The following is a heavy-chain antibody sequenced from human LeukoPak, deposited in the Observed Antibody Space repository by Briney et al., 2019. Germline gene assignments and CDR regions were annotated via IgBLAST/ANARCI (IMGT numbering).Heavy chain of an antibody. D-gene: IGHD3-3*01. CDR3: AREKEGSGRYYYYYYGMDV. V-gene: IGHV3-11*01. CDR1: GYTFSDYY. J-gene: IGHJ6*02. Sequence: PGGSLRLSCAASGYTFSDYYMTWIRQAPGKGVEWVSYISSSGSNIYYADSVKGRFTISRDNAKNSLYLQMNSLRAEDTAVYYCAREKEGSGRYYYYYYGMDVWGQGTTVTVSS. CDR2: ISSSGSNI.